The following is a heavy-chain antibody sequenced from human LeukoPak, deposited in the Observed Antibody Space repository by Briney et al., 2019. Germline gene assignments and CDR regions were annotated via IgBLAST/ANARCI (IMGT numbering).Heavy chain of an antibody. CDR1: GGSISSGGYY. Sequence: SETLSLTCTVSGGSISSGGYYWSWLRQHPGMGLEWIGYIYYSGSTYYNPSLKSRVTISVDTSNNQFYLKLSSVTAADTAVYYCERDPWPNGMDVWGQGTTVTVSS. J-gene: IGHJ6*02. CDR2: IYYSGST. V-gene: IGHV4-31*03. CDR3: ERDPWPNGMDV.